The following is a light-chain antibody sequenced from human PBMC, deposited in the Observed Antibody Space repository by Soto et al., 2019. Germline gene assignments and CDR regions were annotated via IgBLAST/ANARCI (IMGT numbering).Light chain of an antibody. CDR3: HQCNEWPWT. J-gene: IGKJ1*01. CDR1: QRVSSN. CDR2: GAS. Sequence: IAMTQSPGTLSWSPVERGTRWFRGSQRVSSNLAWYQQKPGQAPRLLIYGASTRATGIPARFSGSGSGTEFTLTISSLQYEDFAVYYCHQCNEWPWTFGQGTQVDI. V-gene: IGKV3-15*01.